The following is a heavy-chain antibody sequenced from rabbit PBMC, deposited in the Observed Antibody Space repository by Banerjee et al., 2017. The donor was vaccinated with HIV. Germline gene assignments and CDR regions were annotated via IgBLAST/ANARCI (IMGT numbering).Heavy chain of an antibody. Sequence: QSLEESGGGLVKPGASLTLTCTASGFSFSSSYWICWVRQAPGKGLEWIACIYAGSSGSTYYASWAKGRFTISKTSSTTVTLQMTSLTAADTATYFCARHDAGYGGYLYALNLWGPGTLVTVS. V-gene: IGHV1S40*01. CDR1: GFSFSSSYW. CDR2: IYAGSSGST. J-gene: IGHJ4*01. CDR3: ARHDAGYGGYLYALNL. D-gene: IGHD6-1*01.